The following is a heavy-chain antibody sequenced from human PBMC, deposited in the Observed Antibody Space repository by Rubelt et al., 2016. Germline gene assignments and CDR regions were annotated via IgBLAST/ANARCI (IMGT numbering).Heavy chain of an antibody. CDR2: IIPILGIA. Sequence: QVQLVQSGAEVKKPGSSVKVSCKASGGTFSSYAISWVRQAPGQGLEWMGGIIPILGIANYAQKFQGRVTITADKSTSTAYMELRSLRSDDTAVYYCARDALSIWGAPDAFDIWGQGTMVTVSS. CDR1: GGTFSSYA. D-gene: IGHD1-26*01. J-gene: IGHJ3*02. V-gene: IGHV1-69*10. CDR3: ARDALSIWGAPDAFDI.